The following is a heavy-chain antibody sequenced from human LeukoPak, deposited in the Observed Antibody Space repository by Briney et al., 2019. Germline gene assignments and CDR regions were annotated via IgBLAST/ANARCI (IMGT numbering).Heavy chain of an antibody. V-gene: IGHV4-31*03. J-gene: IGHJ5*02. CDR1: GGSISSGGYY. Sequence: SETLSLTCTVSGGSISSGGYYWTWIRQHPGKGLEWIGYINYSGSAYYNPSLKRRVTISVDTSKNHFSLKLSSVTAADTAVYYCARVRARITMIVVVTDNWFDPWGQGTLVTVSS. CDR2: INYSGSA. CDR3: ARVRARITMIVVVTDNWFDP. D-gene: IGHD3-22*01.